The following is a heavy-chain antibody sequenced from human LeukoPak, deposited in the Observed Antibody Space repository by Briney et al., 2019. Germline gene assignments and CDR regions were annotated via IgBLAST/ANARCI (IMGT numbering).Heavy chain of an antibody. Sequence: ASVKNSCKASGYTFTGYYMHWVRKAPGQGLEWMGWISAYNGNTNYAQKLQGRVTMTTDTSTSTAYMELRSLRSDDTAVYYCARTTEGGYTYSYFYYYYMDVWGKGTTVTVSS. J-gene: IGHJ6*03. CDR1: GYTFTGYY. CDR3: ARTTEGGYTYSYFYYYYMDV. CDR2: ISAYNGNT. D-gene: IGHD5-18*01. V-gene: IGHV1-18*04.